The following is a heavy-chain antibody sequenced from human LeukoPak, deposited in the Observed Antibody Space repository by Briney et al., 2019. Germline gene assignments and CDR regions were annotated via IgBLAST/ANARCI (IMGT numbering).Heavy chain of an antibody. V-gene: IGHV3-74*01. CDR2: INSDGSST. CDR1: GFTFSSYW. Sequence: GGSLRLSCAASGFTFSSYWMHWVRQAPGKGLVWVSRINSDGSSTSYADSVKGRFTISRDNSKNTLYLQMNSLRAEDTAVYYCAELGITMIGGVWGKGTTVTISS. J-gene: IGHJ6*04. CDR3: AELGITMIGGV. D-gene: IGHD3-10*02.